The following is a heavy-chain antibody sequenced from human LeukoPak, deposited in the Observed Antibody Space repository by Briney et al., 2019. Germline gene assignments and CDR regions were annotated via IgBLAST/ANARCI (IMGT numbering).Heavy chain of an antibody. CDR1: GFTFSSYA. CDR3: ARVARSSWYYYYYYMDV. V-gene: IGHV3-64*01. CDR2: ISSNGGST. D-gene: IGHD6-13*01. J-gene: IGHJ6*03. Sequence: GGSLRLSCAASGFTFSSYAMHWVRQAPGKGLEYVSAISSNGGSTYYANSVKGRFTISRDNSKNTLYLQMCSLRAEDMAVYYCARVARSSWYYYYYYMDVWGKGTTVTVSS.